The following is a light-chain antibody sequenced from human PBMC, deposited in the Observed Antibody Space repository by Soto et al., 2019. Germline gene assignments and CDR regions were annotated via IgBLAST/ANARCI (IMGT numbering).Light chain of an antibody. V-gene: IGKV1-5*03. CDR1: QTISNY. CDR3: QQYSDKWT. Sequence: DIQVAQSPSTLSASVGDRVTITCRASQTISNYLAWYQHKPGTTPKVLIYRASSVETGVPSRFSGSGSGTEFTLTISSLQPDDSATYYCQQYSDKWTFGQGTKVDIK. CDR2: RAS. J-gene: IGKJ1*01.